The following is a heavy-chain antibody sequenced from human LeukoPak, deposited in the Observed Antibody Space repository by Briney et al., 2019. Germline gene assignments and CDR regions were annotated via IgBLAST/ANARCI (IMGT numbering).Heavy chain of an antibody. J-gene: IGHJ4*02. D-gene: IGHD3-22*01. Sequence: GGSLRLSCAASGFTFSSYAMSWVRQAPGKGLEWVSAISGSGGSTYYADSVKGRFTISRDNSKNTLSLQMNSLRAEDTAVYYCARKSSHFDSSGYFDYWGQGTLLTVSS. V-gene: IGHV3-23*01. CDR2: ISGSGGST. CDR3: ARKSSHFDSSGYFDY. CDR1: GFTFSSYA.